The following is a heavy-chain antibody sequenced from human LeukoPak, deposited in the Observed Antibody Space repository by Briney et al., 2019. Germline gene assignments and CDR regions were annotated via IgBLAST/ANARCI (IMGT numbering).Heavy chain of an antibody. CDR2: INSDESTT. Sequence: GGSLRLSCAASGFTFGNYWMHWVRQAPGKGLVWVSRINSDESTTTYADSVKGRFTLSRDNAKNTLYLQMNSLRAEDTAVYYCARGGFYVTGPLDLCCRGTVVTVS. CDR1: GFTFGNYW. V-gene: IGHV3-74*01. J-gene: IGHJ5*02. D-gene: IGHD6-25*01. CDR3: ARGGFYVTGPLDL.